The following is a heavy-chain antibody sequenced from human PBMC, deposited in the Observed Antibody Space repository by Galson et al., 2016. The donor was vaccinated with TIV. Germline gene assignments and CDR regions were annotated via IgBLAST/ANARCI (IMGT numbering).Heavy chain of an antibody. CDR2: ISWNRGNI. CDR1: GFTFDDYA. Sequence: SLRLSCAASGFTFDDYAMHWVRQAPGKGLEWVSGISWNRGNIAYADSVKGRFTITRDNVKKSLYLQMNSLRAEDTALYYCAKDTRRGCDNSNCYTYNYYYGMDVWCQGTTVTVSS. CDR3: AKDTRRGCDNSNCYTYNYYYGMDV. J-gene: IGHJ6*02. V-gene: IGHV3-9*01. D-gene: IGHD3-16*02.